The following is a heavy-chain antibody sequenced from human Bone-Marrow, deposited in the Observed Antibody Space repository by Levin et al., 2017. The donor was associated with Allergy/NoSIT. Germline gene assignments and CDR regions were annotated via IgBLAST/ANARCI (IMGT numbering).Heavy chain of an antibody. CDR3: ARSARDRESFDI. J-gene: IGHJ3*02. V-gene: IGHV1-2*02. CDR2: INSNNGGT. CDR1: GYNFINYY. Sequence: GESLKISCKASGYNFINYYIQWVRQAPGQGLEWMGWINSNNGGTNSAQKFQGRVILTRDTSITTVYMQLTGLNSDDTATYYCARSARDRESFDIWGQGTMVIVSS. D-gene: IGHD3-10*01.